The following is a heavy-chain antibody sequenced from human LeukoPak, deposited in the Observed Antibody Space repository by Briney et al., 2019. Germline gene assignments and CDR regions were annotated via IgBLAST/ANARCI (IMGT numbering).Heavy chain of an antibody. Sequence: GGSLRLSCSASGFVFTIYTMYWVRQAPGKGPEYVSTIGGSGNGFSIYYADSVKGRFTISRDDSKSILYLQMNGLRSEDTAVYYCVKDFGRIRGTPDSWGQGTLVTVSS. V-gene: IGHV3-64D*06. J-gene: IGHJ4*02. CDR2: IGGSGNGFSI. CDR1: GFVFTIYT. CDR3: VKDFGRIRGTPDS. D-gene: IGHD1-26*01.